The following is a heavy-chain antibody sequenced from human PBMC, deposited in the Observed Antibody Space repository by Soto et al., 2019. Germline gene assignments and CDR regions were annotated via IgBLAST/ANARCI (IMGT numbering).Heavy chain of an antibody. D-gene: IGHD4-17*01. CDR3: ARDPDRLTHYGDYRHPSLYYGMDV. Sequence: ASVKVSCKASGYTFTGYYMHWVRQAPGQGLEWMGWINPNSGGTNYAQKFQGWVTMTRDTSISTAYMELSRLRSDDTAVYYCARDPDRLTHYGDYRHPSLYYGMDVWGQGTTVTVSS. CDR2: INPNSGGT. J-gene: IGHJ6*02. CDR1: GYTFTGYY. V-gene: IGHV1-2*04.